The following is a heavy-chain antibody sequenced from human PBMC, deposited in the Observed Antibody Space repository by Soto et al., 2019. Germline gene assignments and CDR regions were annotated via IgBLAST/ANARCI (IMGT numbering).Heavy chain of an antibody. CDR2: TYYRSKWNF. CDR3: VRGQFSAFDC. J-gene: IGHJ4*02. V-gene: IGHV6-1*01. CDR1: GDSVSRTSVA. Sequence: QVQLHQSGPGLVKPSQTLSLTCAISGDSVSRTSVAWNWIRQSPSRGLEWLGRTYYRSKWNFDYAVSVRGLITVTPDTSKSQFSLQLNSVTPEDTAVYYCVRGQFSAFDCWGQGTLVTVSS.